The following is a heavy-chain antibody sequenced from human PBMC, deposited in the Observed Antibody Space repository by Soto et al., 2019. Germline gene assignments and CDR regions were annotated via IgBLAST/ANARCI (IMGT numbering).Heavy chain of an antibody. Sequence: TLTLSCAVSGGTISSGDFYWAWDRQPHGQDLEWIRNIFHSGSTYYNPALQSRATISPDTSKNHFSLKLSSVTPADTAVYYCARYRSYGSVFYYDFYSGMDVWGRGTKVTVSS. J-gene: IGHJ6*02. CDR3: ARYRSYGSVFYYDFYSGMDV. D-gene: IGHD3-10*01. V-gene: IGHV4-30-4*08. CDR2: IFHSGST. CDR1: GGTISSGDFY.